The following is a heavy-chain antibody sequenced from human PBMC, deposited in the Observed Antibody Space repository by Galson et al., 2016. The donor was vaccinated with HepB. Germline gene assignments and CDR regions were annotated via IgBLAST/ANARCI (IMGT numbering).Heavy chain of an antibody. CDR1: GAPINSDY. V-gene: IGHV4-59*01. J-gene: IGHJ3*02. CDR2: ISYSGTP. Sequence: ETLSLTCTVSGAPINSDYWSWLRQPPGKGLKWIANISYSGTPTYNPSLESRIFMSIDTSKSQFSLSLSSVTAADTAVYYCARETEGALDIWGLGTPVTVSS. CDR3: ARETEGALDI.